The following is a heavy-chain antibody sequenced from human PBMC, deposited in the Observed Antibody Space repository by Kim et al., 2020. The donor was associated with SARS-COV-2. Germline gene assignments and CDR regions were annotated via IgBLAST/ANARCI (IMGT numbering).Heavy chain of an antibody. Sequence: SETLSLTCTVSGGSISSYYWSWIRQPPGKGLEWIGYIYYSGSTNYNPSLKSRVTISVDTSKNQFSLKLSSVTAADTAVYYCAREGLDGSGSYVIDYWGQGTLVTVSS. J-gene: IGHJ4*02. CDR2: IYYSGST. V-gene: IGHV4-59*01. CDR3: AREGLDGSGSYVIDY. CDR1: GGSISSYY. D-gene: IGHD3-10*01.